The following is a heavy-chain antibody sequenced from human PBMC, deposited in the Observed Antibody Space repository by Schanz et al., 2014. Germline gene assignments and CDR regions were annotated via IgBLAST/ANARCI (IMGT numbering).Heavy chain of an antibody. J-gene: IGHJ3*02. D-gene: IGHD3-16*01. CDR2: IGGSGDST. CDR3: EKGVGGGLLLGSTFDN. V-gene: IGHV3-23*04. CDR1: GFTFSSYA. Sequence: EVQLVESGGGLVQPGGSLRLSCAASGFTFSSYAMSWVRQAPGTGLEWVSGIGGSGDSTHYADSVKGRFIISRDNAKNSLFLQMNSLSAEDTAVYYCEKGVGGGLLLGSTFDNWGQGTMVTVTS.